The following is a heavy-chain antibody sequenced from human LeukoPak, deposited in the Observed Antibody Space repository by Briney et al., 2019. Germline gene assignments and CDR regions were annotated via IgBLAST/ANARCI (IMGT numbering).Heavy chain of an antibody. Sequence: PSETLSLTCAVYGGSFSGYYWSWIRKAPGKGLEWIGEINHSGSTNYNPSLKSRVTISVDTSKNQFSLKLSSVTAADTAVYYCARTFLTHIIAVPGTVPDAFDIWGQGTMVTVSS. CDR2: INHSGST. CDR3: ARTFLTHIIAVPGTVPDAFDI. D-gene: IGHD6-19*01. CDR1: GGSFSGYY. J-gene: IGHJ3*02. V-gene: IGHV4-34*01.